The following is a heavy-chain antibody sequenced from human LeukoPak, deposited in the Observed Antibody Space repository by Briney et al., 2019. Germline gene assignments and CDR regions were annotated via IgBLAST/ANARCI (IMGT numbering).Heavy chain of an antibody. CDR1: GYTFTSYA. V-gene: IGHV7-4-1*02. Sequence: GASVKVSCKASGYTFTSYAMNWVRQAPGQGLEWMGWINTNTGNPTYAQGFTGRFVFSLDTPVSTAYLQISSLKAEDTAVYYCARVPPYYYGSGSSPAGDTYYYMDVWGKGTTVTVSS. J-gene: IGHJ6*03. D-gene: IGHD3-10*01. CDR2: INTNTGNP. CDR3: ARVPPYYYGSGSSPAGDTYYYMDV.